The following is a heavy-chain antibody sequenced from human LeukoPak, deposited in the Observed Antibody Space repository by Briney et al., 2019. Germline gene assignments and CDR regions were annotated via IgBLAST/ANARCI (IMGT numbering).Heavy chain of an antibody. CDR3: ARGRLSGWSYYYMDV. Sequence: ASVRVSSKASGYTFTSYGISWVRQAPGQGLEWMGGIIPIFGTANYAQKFQGRVTITTDESTSTAYMELSSLRSEDTAVYYCARGRLSGWSYYYMDVWGKGTTVTVSS. V-gene: IGHV1-69*05. CDR1: GYTFTSYG. J-gene: IGHJ6*03. CDR2: IIPIFGTA. D-gene: IGHD6-19*01.